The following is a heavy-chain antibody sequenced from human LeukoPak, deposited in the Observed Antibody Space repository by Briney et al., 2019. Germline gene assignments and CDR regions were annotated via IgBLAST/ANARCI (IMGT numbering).Heavy chain of an antibody. CDR2: IGSSGGST. J-gene: IGHJ1*01. CDR3: AKMEVVTADDKYFQY. D-gene: IGHD2-21*02. Sequence: GGSLRLSCAASGFTFSSYDMSLVRQAPGKGLEWVSVIGSSGGSTYYADSVKGRFSISRDNSKNTLYLQMNSLRDEDTAVYYCAKMEVVTADDKYFQYWCQGTLVTVSS. V-gene: IGHV3-23*01. CDR1: GFTFSSYD.